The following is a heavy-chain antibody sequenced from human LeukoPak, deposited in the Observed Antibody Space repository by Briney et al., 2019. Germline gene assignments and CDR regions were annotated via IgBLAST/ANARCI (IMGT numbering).Heavy chain of an antibody. CDR2: INPNSGAT. Sequence: ASVKVSCKASGYIFTGYRMHWVRQAPGQGLEWMGWINPNSGATNYAQKFQGRVTMTRDTSISTAYMDLSRLRSDDTAVCYCARDASFGGNSFSDSWGQGTLVTVSS. CDR3: ARDASFGGNSFSDS. D-gene: IGHD4-23*01. CDR1: GYIFTGYR. V-gene: IGHV1-2*02. J-gene: IGHJ4*02.